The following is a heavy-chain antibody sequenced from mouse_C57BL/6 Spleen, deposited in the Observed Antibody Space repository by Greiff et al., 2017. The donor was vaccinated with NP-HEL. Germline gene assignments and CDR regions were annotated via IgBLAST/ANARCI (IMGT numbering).Heavy chain of an antibody. CDR3: ARGADGYYPMDY. D-gene: IGHD2-3*01. V-gene: IGHV1-4*01. CDR2: INPSSGYT. Sequence: QVQLKQSGAELARPGASVKMSCKASGYTFTSYTMHWVKQRPGQGLEWIGYINPSSGYTKYNQKFKDKATLTADKSSSTAYMQLSSLTSEDSAVYYCARGADGYYPMDYWGQGTSVTVSS. CDR1: GYTFTSYT. J-gene: IGHJ4*01.